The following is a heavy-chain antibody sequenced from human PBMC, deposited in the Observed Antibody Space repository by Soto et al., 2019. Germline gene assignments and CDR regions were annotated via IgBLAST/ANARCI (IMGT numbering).Heavy chain of an antibody. Sequence: QVQLVQSGAEVKKPGASVKVSCKASGYTFTSYGISWVRQAPGQGLEWMGWISANNGNTNYAQKFQGRVTMTTDTPTSTAYMALRSLRSDDTAVSYCGMDRGSYAIGYWGQGTLVTVSS. CDR1: GYTFTSYG. CDR3: GMDRGSYAIGY. J-gene: IGHJ4*02. V-gene: IGHV1-18*01. D-gene: IGHD1-26*01. CDR2: ISANNGNT.